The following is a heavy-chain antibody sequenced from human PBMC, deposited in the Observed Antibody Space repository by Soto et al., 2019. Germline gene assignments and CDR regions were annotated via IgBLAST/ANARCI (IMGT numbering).Heavy chain of an antibody. V-gene: IGHV4-4*02. CDR2: IYHSGST. CDR1: GGSISSSNW. Sequence: QVQLQESGPGLVKPSGTLSLTCAVSGGSISSSNWWSWVRQPPGKGLEWIGEIYHSGSTNYNPSRKRRGTISVDKSKNQFALRLSSVTAADTAVYYCARDYQYGGRDSWGQGTLVTVSS. CDR3: ARDYQYGGRDS. D-gene: IGHD2-2*01. J-gene: IGHJ4*02.